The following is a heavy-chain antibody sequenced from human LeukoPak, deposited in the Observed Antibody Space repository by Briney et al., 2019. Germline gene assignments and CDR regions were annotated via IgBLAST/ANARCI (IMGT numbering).Heavy chain of an antibody. CDR3: ARVYRDYYDSSGYRFDY. CDR1: GFTFSDYY. Sequence: GGSLRLSCAASGFTFSDYYMSWIRQAPGEGLEWVSYISSSSSYTNYADSVKGRFTISRDNAKNSLYLQMNSLRAEDTAVYYCARVYRDYYDSSGYRFDYWGRGTLVTVSS. CDR2: ISSSSSYT. J-gene: IGHJ4*02. V-gene: IGHV3-11*06. D-gene: IGHD3-22*01.